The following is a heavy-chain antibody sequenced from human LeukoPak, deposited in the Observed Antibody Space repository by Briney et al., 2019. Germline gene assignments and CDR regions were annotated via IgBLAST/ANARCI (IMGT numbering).Heavy chain of an antibody. CDR2: IWYDGSNK. J-gene: IGHJ4*02. D-gene: IGHD1-14*01. Sequence: TGGSLRLSCAASGFTFSSYGMHWVRQAPGKGLEWVAVIWYDGSNKYYADSVKGRFTISRDNSKNTLYLQMNSLRADDTAVYYCARGGRPGVHTRFDYWGQGTLVTVSS. CDR3: ARGGRPGVHTRFDY. V-gene: IGHV3-33*01. CDR1: GFTFSSYG.